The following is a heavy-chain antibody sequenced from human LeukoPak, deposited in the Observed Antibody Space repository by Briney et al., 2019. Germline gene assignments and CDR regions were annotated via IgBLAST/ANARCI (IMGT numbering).Heavy chain of an antibody. J-gene: IGHJ3*02. Sequence: ASVKVSCKASGYTFTSYGISWVRQAPGQGLEWMGWISAYNGNTNYAQKLQGRVTMTTDTSTSTAYMELRSLRSDDTAVYYCARGITIFGVATDDAFDIWGQGTMVTVSS. CDR1: GYTFTSYG. CDR3: ARGITIFGVATDDAFDI. V-gene: IGHV1-18*01. CDR2: ISAYNGNT. D-gene: IGHD3-3*01.